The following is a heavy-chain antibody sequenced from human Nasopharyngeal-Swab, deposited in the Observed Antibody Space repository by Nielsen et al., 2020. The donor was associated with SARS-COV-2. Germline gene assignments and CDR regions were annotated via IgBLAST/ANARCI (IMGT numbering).Heavy chain of an antibody. Sequence: ASVKVSCKASGYTFTSYDINWVRQATGQGLGWMGWMNPNSGNTGYAQKFQGRVTMTRNTSISTAYMELSSLGSEDTAVYYCARGGHIVVVVAAADNWFDPWGQGTLVTVSS. V-gene: IGHV1-8*01. CDR2: MNPNSGNT. J-gene: IGHJ5*02. CDR1: GYTFTSYD. D-gene: IGHD2-15*01. CDR3: ARGGHIVVVVAAADNWFDP.